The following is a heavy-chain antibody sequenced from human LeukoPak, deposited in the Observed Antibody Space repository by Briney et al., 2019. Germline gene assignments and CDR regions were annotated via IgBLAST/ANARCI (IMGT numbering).Heavy chain of an antibody. J-gene: IGHJ4*01. CDR2: ITGDGSVT. V-gene: IGHV3-74*01. D-gene: IGHD6-6*01. Sequence: QPGGSLRLSCTASGFTLRNYWMHWVPQGPGKRLGWVSRITGDGSVTNYADSVQGRFTISRDNAKNILYLQINSLRSEDTAVYYCARYSSSSGGAAYYLDYWGHGTLVTVSS. CDR3: ARYSSSSGGAAYYLDY. CDR1: GFTLRNYW.